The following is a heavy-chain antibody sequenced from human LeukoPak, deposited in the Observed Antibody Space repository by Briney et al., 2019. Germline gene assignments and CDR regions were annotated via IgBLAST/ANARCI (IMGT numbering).Heavy chain of an antibody. CDR1: GFTFSNSA. Sequence: GGSLRLSCAASGFTFSNSAMSWVRQAPGKGLEWVSFLSGSGEIIYYADSVKGRFTISRDNAKNSLYLRMNSLRAEDTAVYHCARAGQNNWFDPWGQGTLVTVSS. CDR2: LSGSGEII. V-gene: IGHV3-11*01. CDR3: ARAGQNNWFDP. J-gene: IGHJ5*02.